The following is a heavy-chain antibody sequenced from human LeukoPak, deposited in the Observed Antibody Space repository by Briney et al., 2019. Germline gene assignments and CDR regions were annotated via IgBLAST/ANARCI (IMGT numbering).Heavy chain of an antibody. CDR1: GYIFDIYA. J-gene: IGHJ3*02. V-gene: IGHV7-4-1*02. D-gene: IGHD4-17*01. CDR2: IATNTGNP. Sequence: GASVKVSCKASGYIFDIYAMIWVRQAPGQGLEFMGWIATNTGNPTYAQGFTGRFVFSLDTSVSTAYLQISSLKAEDTAVYYCARDRGYGDDFYAFDIWGQGTLVTVSS. CDR3: ARDRGYGDDFYAFDI.